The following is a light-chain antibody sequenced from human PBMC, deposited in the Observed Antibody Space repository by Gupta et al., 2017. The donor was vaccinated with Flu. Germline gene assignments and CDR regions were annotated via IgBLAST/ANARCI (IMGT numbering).Light chain of an antibody. V-gene: IGKV3-20*01. CDR3: QQFGGAVPVT. CDR1: QSVNNNH. J-gene: IGKJ1*01. CDR2: GAS. Sequence: EVVLTQSPGTLPLSSGERATLSCRASQSVNNNHLVWYQQKPGQAPRLLIYGASSRVTGIPDRFSGSGSGTDFTLTINRLEPEDFAVYYCQQFGGAVPVTFGQGTKVEIK.